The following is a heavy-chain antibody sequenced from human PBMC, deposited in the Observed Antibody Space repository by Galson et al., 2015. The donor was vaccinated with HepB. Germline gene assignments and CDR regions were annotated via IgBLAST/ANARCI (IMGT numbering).Heavy chain of an antibody. D-gene: IGHD3-10*01. V-gene: IGHV4-59*01. Sequence: QVQLQESGPGLVKPSETLSLTCTVSGGSISSYYWSWIRQPPGKGLEWIGYIYYSGSTNYNPSLKSRVTISVDTSKNQFSLKLSSVTAADTAVYYCARGLFPSYYYGSGSYYLDYWGQGTLVTVSS. CDR3: ARGLFPSYYYGSGSYYLDY. J-gene: IGHJ4*02. CDR2: IYYSGST. CDR1: GGSISSYY.